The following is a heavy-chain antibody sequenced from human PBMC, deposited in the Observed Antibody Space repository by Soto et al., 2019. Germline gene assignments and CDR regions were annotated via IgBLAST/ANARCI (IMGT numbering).Heavy chain of an antibody. CDR1: VFTFSSYD. D-gene: IGHD6-19*01. CDR2: IGTAGDT. CDR3: ARANGGYSSGWYLRNAFDI. Sequence: GGSLRLSCAASVFTFSSYDMHWVRQATGKGLEWVSAIGTAGDTYYPGSVKGRFTISRENAKNSLYLQMNSLRAGDTAVYYCARANGGYSSGWYLRNAFDIWGQGTMVTVSS. V-gene: IGHV3-13*01. J-gene: IGHJ3*02.